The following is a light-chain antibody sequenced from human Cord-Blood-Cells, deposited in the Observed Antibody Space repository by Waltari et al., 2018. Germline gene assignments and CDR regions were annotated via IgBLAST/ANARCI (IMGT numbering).Light chain of an antibody. CDR3: QQSYSTPPWT. J-gene: IGKJ1*01. Sequence: DIQMNQSPSSLSASVGDRVTITCRASQSISSYLNWYQQKPGKAPKILIYAASSLQSGVPSRFSGSGSGTDFTLTISSLQPEDFATYYCQQSYSTPPWTFGQGTKVEIK. V-gene: IGKV1-39*01. CDR2: AAS. CDR1: QSISSY.